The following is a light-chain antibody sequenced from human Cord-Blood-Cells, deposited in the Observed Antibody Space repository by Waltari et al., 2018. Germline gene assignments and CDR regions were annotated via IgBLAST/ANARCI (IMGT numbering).Light chain of an antibody. V-gene: IGKV1-39*01. CDR2: AAS. CDR3: QQNYSTTWT. CDR1: QSISSY. Sequence: DIQMTQSPSSLSASVGDRVTLTCRASQSISSYLNWYQQKPGKAPKLLIYAASSLQSGVPSRFSGSGSGTDFTLTISSLQPEDFATYYCQQNYSTTWTFGQGTKVEIK. J-gene: IGKJ1*01.